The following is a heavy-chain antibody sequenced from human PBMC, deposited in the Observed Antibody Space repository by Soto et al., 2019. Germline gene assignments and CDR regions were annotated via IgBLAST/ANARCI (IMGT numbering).Heavy chain of an antibody. J-gene: IGHJ4*02. CDR2: IWNDGSNE. D-gene: IGHD3-22*01. Sequence: PGGSLRLSCEASGFNFSSYGIHWIRQAPGKGLGWVAIIWNDGSNEYYADSVKGRFTISRDNSKNTVYLQVSKLRAEDTAVYFCARDQTDSGGYSDSWGQGTLVTVSS. CDR1: GFNFSSYG. V-gene: IGHV3-33*01. CDR3: ARDQTDSGGYSDS.